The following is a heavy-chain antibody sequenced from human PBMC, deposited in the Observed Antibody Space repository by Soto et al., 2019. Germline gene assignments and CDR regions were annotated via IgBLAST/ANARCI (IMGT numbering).Heavy chain of an antibody. CDR1: GGSISSGSYY. Sequence: SETLSLTCTVSGGSISSGSYYWAWIRQPPGEGLDWIGNVYYSGTAYYNPSLKSRITISVDTSKNQSSLKLNSVTAADTAVYYCARHYPFGSGSYSPYYFDSWGQGTLVTVSS. CDR2: VYYSGTA. CDR3: ARHYPFGSGSYSPYYFDS. D-gene: IGHD3-10*01. V-gene: IGHV4-39*01. J-gene: IGHJ4*02.